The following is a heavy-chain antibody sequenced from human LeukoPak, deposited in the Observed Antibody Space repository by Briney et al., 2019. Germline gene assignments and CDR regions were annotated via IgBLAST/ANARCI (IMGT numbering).Heavy chain of an antibody. CDR2: INPNSGGT. Sequence: ASVKVSCKASVYIFTGYYMHRVRRAPGQGLEWVGWINPNSGGTNYAQTFQGRVTITADKSTSTAYMELRSLRSDDTAVYYCARVQGASDHSYGSGSVSPNDYWGQGTLVTVSS. V-gene: IGHV1-2*02. J-gene: IGHJ4*02. D-gene: IGHD3-10*01. CDR1: VYIFTGYY. CDR3: ARVQGASDHSYGSGSVSPNDY.